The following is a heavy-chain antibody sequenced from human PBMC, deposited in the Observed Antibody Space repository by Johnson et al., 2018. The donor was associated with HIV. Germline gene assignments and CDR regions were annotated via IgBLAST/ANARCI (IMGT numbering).Heavy chain of an antibody. CDR2: ISNSGGDT. CDR1: GFTFSSYA. Sequence: VQLVESGGGLVEPGGSLRISCAASGFTFSSYAMSWVRQAPGKGLEWVSTISNSGGDTYYADSVKGRFTISRDNSKNTLYLQMNSLRVDDTAVYYCARASGFDIWGQGTMVTVSS. D-gene: IGHD1-26*01. CDR3: ARASGFDI. J-gene: IGHJ3*02. V-gene: IGHV3-23*04.